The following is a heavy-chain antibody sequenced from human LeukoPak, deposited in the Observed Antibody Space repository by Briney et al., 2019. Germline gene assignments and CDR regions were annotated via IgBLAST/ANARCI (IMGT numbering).Heavy chain of an antibody. CDR1: GFTFSSHP. CDR2: IRGSGDST. Sequence: GGSLRLSCAASGFTFSSHPMSWARLAPGKGLEWVSSIRGSGDSTYYADSVKGRFTISRDNTKNTLYLQMNSLRGDDTAVYYCAKSYSYYHMDDWGKGTSVTVSS. CDR3: AKSYSYYHMDD. V-gene: IGHV3-23*01. J-gene: IGHJ6*03.